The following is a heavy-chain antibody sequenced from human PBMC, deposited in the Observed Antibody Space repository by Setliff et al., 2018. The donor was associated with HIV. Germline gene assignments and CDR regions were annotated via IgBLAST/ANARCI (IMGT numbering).Heavy chain of an antibody. CDR2: IYAGDSDT. D-gene: IGHD5-18*01. CDR1: GDNFPTYW. V-gene: IGHV5-51*01. Sequence: PGESLKISCVVSGDNFPTYWIAWVRQMPGKGLEYMGIIYAGDSDTRYNPSFQGRVTISADRSISTAYLQWTSLRASDTGIYFCAKGRAYGYHRGTFNIWGQGTMVTVSS. CDR3: AKGRAYGYHRGTFNI. J-gene: IGHJ3*02.